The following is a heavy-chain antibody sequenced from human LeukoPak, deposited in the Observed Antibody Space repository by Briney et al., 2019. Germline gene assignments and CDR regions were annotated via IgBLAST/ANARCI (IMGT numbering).Heavy chain of an antibody. V-gene: IGHV1-2*04. D-gene: IGHD3-10*01. CDR3: ARAPYYGSGSYYDY. J-gene: IGHJ4*02. CDR2: INPNSGGT. Sequence: ASVKVSCKASGYTFTGYYMHWVRQAPGQGLEWVGWINPNSGGTNYAQKFQGWVAMTRDTSISTAYMELSRPRSDDTAVYYCARAPYYGSGSYYDYWGQGTLVTVSS. CDR1: GYTFTGYY.